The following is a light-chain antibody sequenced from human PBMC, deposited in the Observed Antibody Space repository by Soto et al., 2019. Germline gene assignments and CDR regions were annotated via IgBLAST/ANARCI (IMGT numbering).Light chain of an antibody. J-gene: IGKJ2*01. CDR3: QQYGNSPYA. CDR2: GAS. Sequence: EIVLTQSPGTLSLSPGERANLSCRASQSVSNNYLAWYQQKSGQAPRLLIYGASSRATGIPDRFSGSGSGTDFTLTISKLEPEDFAVYYCQQYGNSPYAFGQGTELEI. CDR1: QSVSNNY. V-gene: IGKV3-20*01.